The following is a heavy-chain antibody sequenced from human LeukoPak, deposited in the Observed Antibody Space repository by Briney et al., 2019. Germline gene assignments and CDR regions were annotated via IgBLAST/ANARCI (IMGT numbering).Heavy chain of an antibody. CDR3: AGREENYYGSGSPQGMDV. CDR2: ISGSGGST. J-gene: IGHJ6*03. D-gene: IGHD3-10*01. V-gene: IGHV3-23*01. CDR1: GFTFSSYG. Sequence: GGSLRLSCAASGFTFSSYGMSWVRQAPGKGLEWVSAISGSGGSTYYADSVKGRFTISRDNSKNTLYLQMNSLGAEDTAVYYCAGREENYYGSGSPQGMDVWGKGTTVTISS.